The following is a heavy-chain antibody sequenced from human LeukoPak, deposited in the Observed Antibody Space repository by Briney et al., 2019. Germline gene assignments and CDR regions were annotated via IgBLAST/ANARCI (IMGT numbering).Heavy chain of an antibody. V-gene: IGHV4-59*01. CDR2: MFYTGST. J-gene: IGHJ6*02. Sequence: SETLSLTCSLSGASISSYHWAWLRQPPGKGLDWIGYMFYTGSTNYNPSLKRRVTISLATSKKQFSLRLSSVTAADTAVYYCARVSVVYGMDVWGRGTTVTVSS. CDR3: ARVSVVYGMDV. CDR1: GASISSYH.